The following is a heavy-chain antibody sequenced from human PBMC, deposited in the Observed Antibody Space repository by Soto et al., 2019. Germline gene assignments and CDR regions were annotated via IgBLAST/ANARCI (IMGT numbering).Heavy chain of an antibody. CDR1: GGSISYNSYH. D-gene: IGHD2-2*01. CDR2: IFYTGTT. V-gene: IGHV4-39*02. J-gene: IGHJ4*02. CDR3: ARLVVVAPVANV. Sequence: SETLSLTCSVSGGSISYNSYHWGWIRQPPGQGLEWIGSIFYTGTTFYNPSLESRVTMSVDTSKNSFSLHLTSVTAADTAVYFCARLVVVAPVANVWGQGTLVTVSS.